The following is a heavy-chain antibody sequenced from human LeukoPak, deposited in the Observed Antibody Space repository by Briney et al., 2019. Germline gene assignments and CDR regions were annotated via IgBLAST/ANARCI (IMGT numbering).Heavy chain of an antibody. Sequence: GGSLRLSCAASGFTFSSYGMSWVRQAPGKGLEWVSAISGSGGSTYYADSVKGRFTISRDNSKNTLYLQMNSLRAEDTAVYYCAKDGVPAGLQFSIGVKEGFFDIWGQGTMVTVSS. D-gene: IGHD3-3*02. CDR1: GFTFSSYG. J-gene: IGHJ3*02. CDR2: ISGSGGST. CDR3: AKDGVPAGLQFSIGVKEGFFDI. V-gene: IGHV3-23*01.